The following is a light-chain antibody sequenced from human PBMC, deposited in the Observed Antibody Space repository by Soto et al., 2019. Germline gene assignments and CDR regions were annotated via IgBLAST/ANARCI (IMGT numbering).Light chain of an antibody. CDR1: HSDVGGYNY. CDR3: SSYAGSNNYV. J-gene: IGLJ1*01. CDR2: EVS. Sequence: SAPTQPPPPAGSPWQSVTISCPRTHSDVGGYNYVSWYQQHPGKAPKLMIYEVSKRPSGVPDRFSGSKSGNTASLTVSGLQAEDEADYYCSSYAGSNNYVFGTGTRPPS. V-gene: IGLV2-8*01.